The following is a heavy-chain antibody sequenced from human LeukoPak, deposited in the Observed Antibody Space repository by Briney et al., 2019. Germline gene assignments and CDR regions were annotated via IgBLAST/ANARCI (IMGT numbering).Heavy chain of an antibody. D-gene: IGHD3-10*01. CDR1: GYTFTHYI. Sequence: GASVKVSCKASGYTFTHYIINWVRQAPGQGLEWMGWISAYNGNTNYAQKLQGRVTMTTDISTSTAYMELRSLRSDDTAVYYCARDSQILGSVLLWFGELVDAFDIWSQGTMVTVSS. J-gene: IGHJ3*02. CDR3: ARDSQILGSVLLWFGELVDAFDI. CDR2: ISAYNGNT. V-gene: IGHV1-18*01.